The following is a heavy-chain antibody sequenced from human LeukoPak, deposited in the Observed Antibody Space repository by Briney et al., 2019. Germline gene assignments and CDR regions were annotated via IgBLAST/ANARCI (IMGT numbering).Heavy chain of an antibody. CDR3: ARYSRGNRFDP. D-gene: IGHD3-22*01. Sequence: GGSLRLSCAASGFTFSYSWMSWVRQAPGKGLEWVANIKEDGSEKYYVDSLKGRFTISRDNAKNSLYLQMNSLRAEDTAVYYCARYSRGNRFDPWGQGTLVTVSS. CDR2: IKEDGSEK. CDR1: GFTFSYSW. V-gene: IGHV3-7*05. J-gene: IGHJ5*02.